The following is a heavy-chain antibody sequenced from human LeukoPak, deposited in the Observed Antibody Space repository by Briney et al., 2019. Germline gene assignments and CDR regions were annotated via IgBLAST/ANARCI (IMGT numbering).Heavy chain of an antibody. Sequence: GGSLRLSCAASGSTFSSYAMSWVRQAPGKGLEWVSAISGSGGSTYYADSVKGRFTISRDNSKNTLYLQMNSLRAEDTAVYYCAKDRGRYSSSWNYFDYWGQGTLVTVSS. CDR2: ISGSGGST. CDR3: AKDRGRYSSSWNYFDY. CDR1: GSTFSSYA. V-gene: IGHV3-23*01. D-gene: IGHD6-13*01. J-gene: IGHJ4*02.